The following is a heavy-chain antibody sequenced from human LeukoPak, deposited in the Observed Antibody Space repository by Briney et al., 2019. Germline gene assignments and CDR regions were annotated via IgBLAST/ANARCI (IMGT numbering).Heavy chain of an antibody. J-gene: IGHJ5*02. D-gene: IGHD3-3*01. CDR1: GFTFSSYA. Sequence: PGGSLRLSCAASGFTFSSYAMHWVRQAPGKGLEWVAVISYDGSNKYYADSVKGRFTISRDNSKNTLYLQMNSLRAEDTAVYCCARDRKPPFWSGYFGWFDPWGQGTLVTVSS. V-gene: IGHV3-30-3*01. CDR3: ARDRKPPFWSGYFGWFDP. CDR2: ISYDGSNK.